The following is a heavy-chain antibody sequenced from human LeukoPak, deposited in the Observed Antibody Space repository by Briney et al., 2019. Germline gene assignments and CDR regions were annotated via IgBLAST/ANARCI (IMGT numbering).Heavy chain of an antibody. CDR1: GFTFSSYA. CDR2: ISGSGGST. D-gene: IGHD3-9*01. CDR3: AKDLRWYYDILTGYDP. Sequence: GGSLRLSCAASGFTFSSYAMSWVRQAPGKGPEWVSAISGSGGSTYYADSVKGRFTISRDNSKNTLYLQMNSLRAEDTAVYYCAKDLRWYYDILTGYDPWGQGTLVTVSS. V-gene: IGHV3-23*01. J-gene: IGHJ5*02.